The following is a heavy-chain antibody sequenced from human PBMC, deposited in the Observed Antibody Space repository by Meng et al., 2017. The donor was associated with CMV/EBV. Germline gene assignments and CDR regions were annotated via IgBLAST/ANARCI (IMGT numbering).Heavy chain of an antibody. V-gene: IGHV3-23*01. CDR1: FSFSSYA. CDR2: ISGSGGST. CDR3: TKDASLRLFDWSPGYFDY. D-gene: IGHD3-3*01. J-gene: IGHJ4*02. Sequence: FSFSSYAMSWVRQAPVKGLEWVSTISGSGGSTFYAHSVKGRFTISRDNSKNTVYLQMNSLRAEDTAVYYCTKDASLRLFDWSPGYFDYWGQGTLVTVSS.